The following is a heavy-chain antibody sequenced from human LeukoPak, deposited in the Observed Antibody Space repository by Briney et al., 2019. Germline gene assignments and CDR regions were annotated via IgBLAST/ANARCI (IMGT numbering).Heavy chain of an antibody. CDR1: GFTFSSYA. V-gene: IGHV3-23*01. Sequence: GGSLRLSCAASGFTFSSYAMSWVRQAPGKGLEWVSAISGSGGSTYYADSVKGRFTISRDNSKNTLYLQMNSLRAEDTAVYYCAKGNFGGYDSSGYFGYWGQGTLVTVSS. D-gene: IGHD3-22*01. CDR2: ISGSGGST. CDR3: AKGNFGGYDSSGYFGY. J-gene: IGHJ4*02.